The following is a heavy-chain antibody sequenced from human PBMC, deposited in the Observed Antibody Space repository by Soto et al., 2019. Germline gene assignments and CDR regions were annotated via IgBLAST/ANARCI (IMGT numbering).Heavy chain of an antibody. Sequence: QVQLQQWGAGLLKPWETLSLTCAVYGGSFSGYYWSWIRQPPGKGLEWIGEINHSGSTIYNPSLESRVTISVDTSKNQFSLKLSSVTAADTAVYYCARVQWFGMDGRYWGQGTLITVSS. CDR2: INHSGST. CDR1: GGSFSGYY. CDR3: ARVQWFGMDGRY. J-gene: IGHJ4*02. V-gene: IGHV4-34*02. D-gene: IGHD3-10*01.